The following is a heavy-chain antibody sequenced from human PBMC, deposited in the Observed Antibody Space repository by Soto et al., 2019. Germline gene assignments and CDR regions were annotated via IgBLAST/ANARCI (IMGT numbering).Heavy chain of an antibody. J-gene: IGHJ5*01. CDR3: ARGGRGGPPWFDF. Sequence: DVQLVPSGAEVKKPGESLRISCKASGYNFTTYWINWVRRMPGKGLEWMGRIDPIDSYTNYNPSFQGHVTVSADRSINTAYLQWSSLRASDTAMYYCARGGRGGPPWFDFWGQGALVTVSS. D-gene: IGHD3-16*01. CDR1: GYNFTTYW. CDR2: IDPIDSYT. V-gene: IGHV5-10-1*01.